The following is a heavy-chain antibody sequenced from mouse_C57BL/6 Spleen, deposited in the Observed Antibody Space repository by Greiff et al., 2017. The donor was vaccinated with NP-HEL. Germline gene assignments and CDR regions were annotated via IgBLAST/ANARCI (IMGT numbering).Heavy chain of an antibody. V-gene: IGHV5-4*01. CDR1: GFTFSSYA. D-gene: IGHD2-5*01. J-gene: IGHJ2*01. CDR2: ISDGGSYT. CDR3: ARYSNYFDY. Sequence: EVQLMESGGGLVKPGGSLKLSCAASGFTFSSYAMSWVRQTPDKRLEWVATISDGGSYTYYPDTVKGRFTISRDNAKNNLYLQMSHLKSEDKAMYYWARYSNYFDYWGQGTTLTVSS.